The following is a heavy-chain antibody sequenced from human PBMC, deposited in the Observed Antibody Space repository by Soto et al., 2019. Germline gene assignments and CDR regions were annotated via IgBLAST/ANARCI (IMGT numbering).Heavy chain of an antibody. CDR1: GGSISSSSYY. J-gene: IGHJ4*02. Sequence: SETLSLTCTVSGGSISSSSYYWGWIRQPPGKGLEWIGSIYYSGSTYYNPSLKSRVTISVDTSKNQFSLKLSSVTAADTAVYYCARLNYSDILTGYTYYFDYWGQGTLVTVSS. D-gene: IGHD3-9*01. CDR2: IYYSGST. V-gene: IGHV4-39*01. CDR3: ARLNYSDILTGYTYYFDY.